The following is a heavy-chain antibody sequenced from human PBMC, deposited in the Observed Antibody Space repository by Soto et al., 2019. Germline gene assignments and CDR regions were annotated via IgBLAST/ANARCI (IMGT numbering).Heavy chain of an antibody. J-gene: IGHJ6*02. Sequence: QVQLVQSGAEVKKPGSSVKVSCKASGGTFSSYATSWVRQAPGQGLEWMGGIIPIFGTANYAQKFQGRVTITADESTRTAYMELSSLRSEDTAVYYCARGGGIAAAGTYYYYGMDVWGQGTTVTVSS. D-gene: IGHD6-13*01. CDR3: ARGGGIAAAGTYYYYGMDV. CDR1: GGTFSSYA. CDR2: IIPIFGTA. V-gene: IGHV1-69*01.